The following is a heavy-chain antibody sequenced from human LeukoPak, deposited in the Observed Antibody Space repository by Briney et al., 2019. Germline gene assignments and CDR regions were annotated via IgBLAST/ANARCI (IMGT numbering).Heavy chain of an antibody. D-gene: IGHD3-22*01. CDR1: GGSFSSSSYF. CDR2: IYYSGSA. J-gene: IGHJ4*02. V-gene: IGHV4-39*01. Sequence: SETLSLTCTVSGGSFSSSSYFWGWIRQPPGKGLEWIGSIYYSGSAYYNPSLKSRVTISVDTSKNQFSLKLSSVTAADTAVFYCARQHYDSSGYYNYFDYWGQGTLVTVSS. CDR3: ARQHYDSSGYYNYFDY.